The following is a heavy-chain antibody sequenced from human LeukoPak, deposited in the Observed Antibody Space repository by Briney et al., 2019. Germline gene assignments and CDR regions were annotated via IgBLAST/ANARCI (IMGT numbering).Heavy chain of an antibody. J-gene: IGHJ6*03. D-gene: IGHD6-13*01. CDR1: GFTFSSYA. CDR3: ARGGGGSSREYYYYMDV. CDR2: ISYDGSNK. V-gene: IGHV3-30*01. Sequence: PGRSLRLACAASGFTFSSYAMHWVRQAPGKGLEWVAVISYDGSNKYYADSVKGRFTISRDNSKNTLYLQMNSLRAEDTAVYYCARGGGGSSREYYYYMDVWGKGTTVTVSS.